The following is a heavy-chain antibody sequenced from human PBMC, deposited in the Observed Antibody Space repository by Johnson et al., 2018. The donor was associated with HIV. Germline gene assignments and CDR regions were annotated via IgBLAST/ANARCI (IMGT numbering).Heavy chain of an antibody. CDR2: ISGDDGDA. D-gene: IGHD2-15*01. J-gene: IGHJ3*02. Sequence: VQLVESGGGLVQPGGSLRLSCAASGFTFSSYAMTWVRQAPGKGLEWICAISGDDGDAFYADSVKGRFTISRDNAKNSLYLQMNSLRAEDTAVYYCAREGWDIVVVVAATRGRGAFDIWGQGTMVTVSS. CDR1: GFTFSSYA. V-gene: IGHV3-23*04. CDR3: AREGWDIVVVVAATRGRGAFDI.